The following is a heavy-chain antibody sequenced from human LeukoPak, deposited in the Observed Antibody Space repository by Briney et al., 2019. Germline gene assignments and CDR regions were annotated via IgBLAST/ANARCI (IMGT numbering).Heavy chain of an antibody. Sequence: PSETLSLTCTVSGGSISSYYWSWIRQPPGKGLEWIGYIYYSGSTNYNPSLKSRVTISVDTSKNQFSLKLSSVTAADTAVYHCAGSTTVVTPTFDYWGQGTLVTVSS. CDR1: GGSISSYY. CDR2: IYYSGST. V-gene: IGHV4-59*08. CDR3: AGSTTVVTPTFDY. D-gene: IGHD4-17*01. J-gene: IGHJ4*02.